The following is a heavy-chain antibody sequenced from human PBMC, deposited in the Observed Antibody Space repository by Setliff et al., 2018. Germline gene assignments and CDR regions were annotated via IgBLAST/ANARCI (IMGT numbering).Heavy chain of an antibody. CDR1: GGTFSTYG. D-gene: IGHD2-8*01. V-gene: IGHV1-69*05. J-gene: IGHJ6*03. CDR3: AREGVDARSSTDYRYYMDV. Sequence: GASVKVSCKASGGTFSTYGISWVRQAPGQGLEWMGGTIPISGTTNYAQKFQGRVTIITDESTNTAYMELSSLRSEDTAVYYCAREGVDARSSTDYRYYMDVWGKGTTVTVSS. CDR2: TIPISGTT.